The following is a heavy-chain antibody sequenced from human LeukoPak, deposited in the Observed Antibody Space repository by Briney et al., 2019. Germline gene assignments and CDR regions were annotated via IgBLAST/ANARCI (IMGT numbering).Heavy chain of an antibody. CDR1: GFTLSSHR. CDR3: AWDSGTYGYYMDV. J-gene: IGHJ6*04. V-gene: IGHV3-48*01. D-gene: IGHD1-26*01. CDR2: ISRSSSEI. Sequence: GGSLRLSCAASGFTLSSHRMNWVRQAPGKGLEWVSDISRSSSEIHYADSVTGRFTISRDNAKNSVYLQMNSLRVEDTAVYYCAWDSGTYGYYMDVWGKGTTVTVSS.